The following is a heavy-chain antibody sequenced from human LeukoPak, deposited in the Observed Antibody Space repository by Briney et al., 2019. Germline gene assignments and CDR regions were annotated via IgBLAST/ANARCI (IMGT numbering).Heavy chain of an antibody. CDR2: ISYDGSNK. J-gene: IGHJ4*02. D-gene: IGHD1-26*01. CDR1: GFTFSSYA. V-gene: IGHV3-30-3*01. CDR3: AREWELLFDY. Sequence: PGGSLRLSCAASGFTFSSYAMHWVRQAPGKGLEWVAVISYDGSNKYYADSVKGRLTISRDNSKNTLYLQMNSLRAEDTAVYYCAREWELLFDYWGQGTLVTVSS.